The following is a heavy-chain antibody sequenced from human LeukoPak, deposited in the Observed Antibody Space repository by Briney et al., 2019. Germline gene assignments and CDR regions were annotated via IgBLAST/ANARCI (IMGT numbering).Heavy chain of an antibody. CDR2: INHSGST. CDR1: GGSFSGYY. D-gene: IGHD2-2*01. Sequence: SETLSLTCAVYGGSFSGYYWSWIRQPPGKGLEWIGEINHSGSTNYNPSLKSRVTISVDTSKNQFSLKLSSVTAADTAVYYCARVWLGYCSSTSCRAIFDYWGQGTLVTVSS. V-gene: IGHV4-34*01. CDR3: ARVWLGYCSSTSCRAIFDY. J-gene: IGHJ4*02.